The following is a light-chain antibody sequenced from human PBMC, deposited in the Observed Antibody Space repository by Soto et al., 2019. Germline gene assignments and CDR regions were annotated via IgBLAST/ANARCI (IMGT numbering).Light chain of an antibody. J-gene: IGLJ1*01. CDR2: GNS. Sequence: QSVLTQPPSVSGAPGQRVTISCTGSSSNIGAGYDVHWYQQLPGTAPKLLIYGNSNRPSGVPDRFSGSKSGTSASLAITGLQAEDEADYYCHSYDSSLSADYVFGTGTKLTV. V-gene: IGLV1-40*01. CDR3: HSYDSSLSADYV. CDR1: SSNIGAGYD.